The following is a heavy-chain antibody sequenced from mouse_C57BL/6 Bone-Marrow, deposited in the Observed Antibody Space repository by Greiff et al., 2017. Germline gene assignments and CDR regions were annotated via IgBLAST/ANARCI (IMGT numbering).Heavy chain of an antibody. CDR3: ARGYDYGDWFAY. CDR1: GYTFTSYN. CDR2: IYPGNGDT. D-gene: IGHD2-4*01. V-gene: IGHV1-12*01. Sequence: QVQLQQSGAELVRPGASVKMSCKASGYTFTSYNMHWVKQTPGQGLEWIGAIYPGNGDTTYNQKFKGKATLTVDKSSSTAYMQLSSLTSEDAAVYFCARGYDYGDWFAYWGQGTLVTVSA. J-gene: IGHJ3*01.